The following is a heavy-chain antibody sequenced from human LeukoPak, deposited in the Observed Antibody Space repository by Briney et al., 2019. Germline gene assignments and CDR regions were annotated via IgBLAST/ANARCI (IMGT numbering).Heavy chain of an antibody. J-gene: IGHJ3*02. CDR1: GYTFTGYY. V-gene: IGHV1-2*02. D-gene: IGHD3-22*01. CDR3: ARDRRTMRGPHDAFDI. CDR2: INPNSGGT. Sequence: ASVKVSCKASGYTFTGYYMHWVRQAPGQGLEWMGWINPNSGGTNYAQKFQGRVTMTRDTSISTAYMELSRLRSDDTAVYYCARDRRTMRGPHDAFDIWGQGTMVTVSS.